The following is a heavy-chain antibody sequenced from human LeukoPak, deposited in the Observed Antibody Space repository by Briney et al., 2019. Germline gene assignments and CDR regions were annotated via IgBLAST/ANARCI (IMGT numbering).Heavy chain of an antibody. Sequence: GGSLRLSCAASGFSFSAYGVPWVRQAPGKGPEWVAVIWYDGSSKDYADSVKGRFTFSRDNSKNTLYLQMNSLTVEDTAVYYCARSQSSSLIGYWGQGTLVTVSS. CDR1: GFSFSAYG. J-gene: IGHJ4*02. CDR3: ARSQSSSLIGY. CDR2: IWYDGSSK. V-gene: IGHV3-33*01. D-gene: IGHD6-13*01.